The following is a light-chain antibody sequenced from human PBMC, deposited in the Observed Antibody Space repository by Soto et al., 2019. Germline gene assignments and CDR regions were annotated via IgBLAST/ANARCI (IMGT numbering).Light chain of an antibody. CDR3: SSYTSSSTPYV. CDR2: EVS. J-gene: IGLJ1*01. Sequence: QSVLTQPASVSGSPGQSITISCTGTSSGVGGYNYVSGYQQHPGKAPKLMIYEVSNRPSGVSNRFSGSKSGNTASLTISGLQAEDEADYYCSSYTSSSTPYVFGTGTKLTVL. CDR1: SSGVGGYNY. V-gene: IGLV2-14*01.